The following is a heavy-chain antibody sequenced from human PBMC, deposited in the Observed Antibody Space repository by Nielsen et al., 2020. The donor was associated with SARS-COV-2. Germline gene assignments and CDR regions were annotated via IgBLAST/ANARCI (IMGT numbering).Heavy chain of an antibody. Sequence: GESLKISCAASGFTFSSYAMHWVRQAPGKGLEWVAVISYDGSNKYYADSVKGRFTISRDNSKNTLYLQMNSLRAEDTAVYYCASPIAAAGYYFDYWGQGTLVTVSS. V-gene: IGHV3-30*04. CDR1: GFTFSSYA. CDR2: ISYDGSNK. J-gene: IGHJ4*02. D-gene: IGHD6-13*01. CDR3: ASPIAAAGYYFDY.